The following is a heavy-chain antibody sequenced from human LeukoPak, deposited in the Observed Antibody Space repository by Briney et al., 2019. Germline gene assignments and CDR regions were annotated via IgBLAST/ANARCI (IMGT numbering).Heavy chain of an antibody. J-gene: IGHJ4*02. Sequence: PSETLSLTCTVSGVSISSYYWSWIRQPPGKGLEWIGYIYYSGSTNYNPSLKSRVTISVDTSKNQFSLKLSSVTAADTAVYYCARLRISSGHFDYWGQGTLVTVSS. CDR2: IYYSGST. CDR3: ARLRISSGHFDY. D-gene: IGHD3-10*01. CDR1: GVSISSYY. V-gene: IGHV4-59*08.